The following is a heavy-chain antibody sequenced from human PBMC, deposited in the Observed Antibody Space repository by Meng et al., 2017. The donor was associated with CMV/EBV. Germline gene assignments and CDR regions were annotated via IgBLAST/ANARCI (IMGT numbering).Heavy chain of an antibody. CDR1: GFAFSSYE. D-gene: IGHD4-11*01. CDR2: IDTSGNTI. Sequence: GGSLRLSCAASGFAFSSYEMSWDRQTPGKGLEWISYIDTSGNTIYYADSVKGRFTISRDDSEDTLYLRMNSLRSEDTAMYYCARKYSSSSRWFDPWGQGTQVTVSS. J-gene: IGHJ5*02. V-gene: IGHV3-48*03. CDR3: ARKYSSSSRWFDP.